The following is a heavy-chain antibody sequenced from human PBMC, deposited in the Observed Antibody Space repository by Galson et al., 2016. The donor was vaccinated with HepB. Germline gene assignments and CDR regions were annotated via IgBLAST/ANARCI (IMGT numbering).Heavy chain of an antibody. D-gene: IGHD6-19*01. CDR3: ARDPRIAVAGTGAYFDY. J-gene: IGHJ4*02. CDR2: INPSGGST. V-gene: IGHV1-46*01. Sequence: QSGAEVKKPGESLKTSCKASGYTFTSYYMHWVRQAPGQGLEWMGRINPSGGSTGYAQKFQGRVTMTRDTSTSTVYMELSSLRSEDTAVYYCARDPRIAVAGTGAYFDYWGQGTLVTVSS. CDR1: GYTFTSYY.